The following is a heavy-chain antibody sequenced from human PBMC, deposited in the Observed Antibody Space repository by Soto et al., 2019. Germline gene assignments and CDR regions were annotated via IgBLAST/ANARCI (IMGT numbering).Heavy chain of an antibody. Sequence: PSETLSLTCAVYGGSFSGYYWSWIRQPPGKGLEWIWEINHSGSTNYNPSLKSRVTISVDTSKNQFSLKLGSVTAADTAVYYCATSSPYPGRFDSWGLGTLVTVSS. CDR3: ATSSPYPGRFDS. CDR1: GGSFSGYY. V-gene: IGHV4-34*01. J-gene: IGHJ4*02. CDR2: INHSGST. D-gene: IGHD3-16*02.